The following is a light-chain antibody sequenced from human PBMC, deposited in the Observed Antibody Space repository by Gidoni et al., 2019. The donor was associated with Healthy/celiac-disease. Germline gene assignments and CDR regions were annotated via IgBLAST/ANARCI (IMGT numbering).Light chain of an antibody. CDR3: QSYDSSNRWV. Sequence: NFMLTQPHPVSESPGQTVTISCTRSSGSIASNYVQWYQQRPGSAPTTVIYEDNQRPSGVPDRFSGSIDSSSNSASLTISGLKTEDEADYYCQSYDSSNRWVFGGGTKLTVL. CDR1: SGSIASNY. V-gene: IGLV6-57*03. J-gene: IGLJ3*02. CDR2: EDN.